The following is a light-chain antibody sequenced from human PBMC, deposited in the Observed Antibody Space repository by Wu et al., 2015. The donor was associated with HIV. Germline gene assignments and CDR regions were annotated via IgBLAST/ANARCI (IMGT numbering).Light chain of an antibody. J-gene: IGKJ4*01. Sequence: EIVMTQSPATLSLSPGERATLSCRASKSINSNLAWYQQKPGQAPRLLIYGASSRATGIPDRFSGSGSGTDFTLTISKLEPEDFAVYFCHHYGWAPKAFGGGTKVEIK. CDR3: HHYGWAPKA. CDR1: KSINSN. V-gene: IGKV3-20*01. CDR2: GAS.